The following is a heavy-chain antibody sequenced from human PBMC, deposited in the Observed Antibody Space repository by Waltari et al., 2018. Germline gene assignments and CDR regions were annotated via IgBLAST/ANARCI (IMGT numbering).Heavy chain of an antibody. D-gene: IGHD4-17*01. CDR1: VFMYVLDW. CDR2: SNSDGSST. CDR3: ARGARRTTVTTGWWYFDL. V-gene: IGHV3-74*01. J-gene: IGHJ2*01. Sequence: EVQLVESGGGLVQPGGSLRLSCAASVFMYVLDWMPWARQGPWKGLVWVSRSNSDGSSTSYADSVKGRFTISKDNAKNTVYLQMNSLRAEDTAIYYCARGARRTTVTTGWWYFDLWGRGTLVTVSS.